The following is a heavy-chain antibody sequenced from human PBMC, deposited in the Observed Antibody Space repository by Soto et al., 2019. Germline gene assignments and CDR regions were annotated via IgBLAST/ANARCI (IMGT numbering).Heavy chain of an antibody. D-gene: IGHD3-10*01. Sequence: GWSLRLSCAASGFTFSSYGMHWVRQAPGKGLEWVAVIWYDGSNKYYADSVKGRFTISRDNSKNTLYLQMNSLRAEDTAVYYCARESVTMVRGVIRLFDYWGQGTLVTVSS. CDR2: IWYDGSNK. J-gene: IGHJ4*02. CDR3: ARESVTMVRGVIRLFDY. V-gene: IGHV3-33*01. CDR1: GFTFSSYG.